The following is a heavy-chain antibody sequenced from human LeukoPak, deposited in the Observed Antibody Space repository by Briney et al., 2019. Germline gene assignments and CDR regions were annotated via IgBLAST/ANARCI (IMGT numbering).Heavy chain of an antibody. Sequence: SGTLSLTCTVSGGSISSGSHHWGWIRQPPGKGLEWMASISNSGSPYYKSSLKSRVTISIDTSKNQFSLKLSSVTAADTAVYYCARGPTSRGVAFDYWGQGTLVTVSS. D-gene: IGHD3-10*01. V-gene: IGHV4-39*07. CDR1: GGSISSGSHH. J-gene: IGHJ4*02. CDR3: ARGPTSRGVAFDY. CDR2: ISNSGSP.